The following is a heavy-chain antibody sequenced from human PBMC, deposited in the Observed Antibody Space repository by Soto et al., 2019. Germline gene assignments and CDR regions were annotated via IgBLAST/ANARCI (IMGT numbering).Heavy chain of an antibody. CDR3: AREGSTLGFEDY. CDR1: CGSISSYY. V-gene: IGHV4-59*01. Sequence: SETLSLTCTVSCGSISSYYWSWIRQPPGKGLEWIGYIYYSGSTNYNPSLKSRVTISVDTSKNQFSLKLSSVTAADTAVYYCAREGSTLGFEDYWGQGTLVTVSS. D-gene: IGHD3-16*01. CDR2: IYYSGST. J-gene: IGHJ4*02.